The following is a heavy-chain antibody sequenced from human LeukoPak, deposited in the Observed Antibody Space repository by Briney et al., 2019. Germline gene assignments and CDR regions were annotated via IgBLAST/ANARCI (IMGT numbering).Heavy chain of an antibody. Sequence: GGSLRLSCVVSGFTFTSHGMHWVRQAPGKGLQWVAFIRSDAINKYYADSVKGRFSISRDNSKNTLYMQMNSLRAEDTAVYYCVRGVTTERYNWFDPWGQGTLVTVSS. CDR1: GFTFTSHG. CDR2: IRSDAINK. CDR3: VRGVTTERYNWFDP. V-gene: IGHV3-30*02. J-gene: IGHJ5*02. D-gene: IGHD4-11*01.